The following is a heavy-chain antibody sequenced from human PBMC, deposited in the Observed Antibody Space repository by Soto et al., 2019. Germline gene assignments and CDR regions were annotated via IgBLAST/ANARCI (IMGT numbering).Heavy chain of an antibody. CDR1: GGSISSYY. CDR2: IYYSGST. V-gene: IGHV4-59*08. Sequence: SETLSLTCTVSGGSISSYYWSWIRQPPGKGLEWIGYIYYSGSTNYNPSLKSRVTISVDTAKNQFSLKLSSVTAADTAVYYCARHFSVDYFDYWGQGALVTVSS. J-gene: IGHJ4*02. CDR3: ARHFSVDYFDY.